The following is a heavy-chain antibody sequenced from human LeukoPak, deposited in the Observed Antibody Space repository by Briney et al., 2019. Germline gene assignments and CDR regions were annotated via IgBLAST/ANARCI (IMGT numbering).Heavy chain of an antibody. J-gene: IGHJ5*02. D-gene: IGHD1-26*01. CDR2: ISAYNGNT. V-gene: IGHV1-18*04. CDR1: GYTFTGYY. Sequence: GASVKVSCKASGYTFTGYYMHWVRQAPGQGLEWMGWISAYNGNTNYAQKLQGRVTMTTDTSTSTAYMELRSLRSDDTAVYYCARDLQGSWFDPWGQGTLVTVSS. CDR3: ARDLQGSWFDP.